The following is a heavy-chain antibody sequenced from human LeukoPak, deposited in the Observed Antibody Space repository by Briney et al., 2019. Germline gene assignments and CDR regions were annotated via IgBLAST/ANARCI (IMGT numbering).Heavy chain of an antibody. J-gene: IGHJ5*02. CDR3: ARYDFWSGSGTLNWFDP. CDR2: ISAYNGNT. D-gene: IGHD3-3*01. V-gene: IGHV1-18*01. CDR1: GYTFTSYG. Sequence: GASVTVSCTASGYTFTSYGISWVRQAPGQGLEWMGWISAYNGNTNYAQKLQGRVTMTTDTSTSTAYMELRSLRSDDTAVYYCARYDFWSGSGTLNWFDPWGQGTLVTVSS.